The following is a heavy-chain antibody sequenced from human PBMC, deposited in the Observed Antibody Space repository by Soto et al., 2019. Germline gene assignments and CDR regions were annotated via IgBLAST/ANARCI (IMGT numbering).Heavy chain of an antibody. J-gene: IGHJ4*02. D-gene: IGHD6-19*01. Sequence: GGSLRLSCAASGFTFSSYSMNWVRQAPGKGLEWVSSISSSSSYIYYADSVKGRFTISRDNAKNSLYLQMNSLRAEDTAVYYCARDLGGSGWYDGEGYWGQGTLVTVSS. CDR2: ISSSSSYI. CDR1: GFTFSSYS. V-gene: IGHV3-21*01. CDR3: ARDLGGSGWYDGEGY.